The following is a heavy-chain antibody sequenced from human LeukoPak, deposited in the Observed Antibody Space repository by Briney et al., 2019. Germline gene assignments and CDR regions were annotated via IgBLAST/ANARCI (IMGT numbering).Heavy chain of an antibody. CDR2: IIPIFGTA. CDR1: GGTFSTYA. Sequence: SVKVSSKASGGTFSTYAISWVLQAPGQGLEWMGGIIPIFGTANYAQKLHGRVTITSDESTITAYIELSSLRSEGTAVYYCARDFPEERFGESGWFDPWGQGTLVTVSS. D-gene: IGHD3-10*01. CDR3: ARDFPEERFGESGWFDP. J-gene: IGHJ5*02. V-gene: IGHV1-69*13.